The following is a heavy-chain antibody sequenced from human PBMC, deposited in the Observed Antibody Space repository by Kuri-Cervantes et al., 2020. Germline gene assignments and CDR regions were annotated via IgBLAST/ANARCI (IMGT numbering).Heavy chain of an antibody. CDR1: GGTFSSYT. Sequence: SVKVSCKASGGTFSSYTISWVRQAPGQGLEWMGRIIPILGIANYAQKFQGRVTITADESTSTAYMELSSLRSEDTAVYYCARGTHGATALDYWGQGTLVTVSS. CDR3: ARGTHGATALDY. D-gene: IGHD1-26*01. CDR2: IIPILGIA. V-gene: IGHV1-69*02. J-gene: IGHJ4*02.